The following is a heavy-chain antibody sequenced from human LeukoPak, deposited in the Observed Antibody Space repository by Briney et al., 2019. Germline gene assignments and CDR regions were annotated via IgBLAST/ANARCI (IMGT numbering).Heavy chain of an antibody. Sequence: GGSLRLSCAASGFIFDDYGMSWVRQAPGKGLEWVSGINWDGGNTGHVDSVKGRFTISRDNAKNSLYLQMNSLRAEDTAVYYCARDSPWELLHFDYWGQGTLVTVSS. V-gene: IGHV3-20*04. D-gene: IGHD1-26*01. CDR2: INWDGGNT. CDR1: GFIFDDYG. J-gene: IGHJ4*02. CDR3: ARDSPWELLHFDY.